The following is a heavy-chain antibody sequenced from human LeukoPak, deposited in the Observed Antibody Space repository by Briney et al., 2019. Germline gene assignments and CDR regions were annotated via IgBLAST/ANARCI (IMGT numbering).Heavy chain of an antibody. J-gene: IGHJ3*02. CDR1: GFTFSSYC. CDR2: ISSSSYI. Sequence: GGSLRLSCAASGFTFSSYCMNWVRQAPGKGLEWVSSISSSSYIYYADSVKGRFTISRDNAKNSLYLQMNSLRAEDTAVYYCASARIVGAPSAFDIWGQGTMVTVSS. V-gene: IGHV3-21*01. D-gene: IGHD1-26*01. CDR3: ASARIVGAPSAFDI.